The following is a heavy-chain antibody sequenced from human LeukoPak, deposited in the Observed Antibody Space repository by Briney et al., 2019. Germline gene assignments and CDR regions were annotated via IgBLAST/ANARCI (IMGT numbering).Heavy chain of an antibody. D-gene: IGHD1-14*01. CDR3: ARENGREALDY. CDR1: GFTFTSYG. Sequence: GTSLRLSCAASGFTFTSYGMHWVRQAPGKGLEWVALITYDGYYKYYSDSVKGRFTISRDNAKNSLYLQMNSLRAEDTAVYYCARENGREALDYWGQGTLVTVSS. V-gene: IGHV3-30*03. CDR2: ITYDGYYK. J-gene: IGHJ4*02.